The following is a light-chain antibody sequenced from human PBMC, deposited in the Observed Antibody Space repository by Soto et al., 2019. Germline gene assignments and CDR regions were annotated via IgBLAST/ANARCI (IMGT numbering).Light chain of an antibody. CDR3: SSYTTTSALV. CDR2: EVS. J-gene: IGLJ2*01. CDR1: SSDVGGYDY. Sequence: QSALTQPASVSGSPGQSITISCTGTSSDVGGYDYVSWYQHHPGKVPKLIIYEVSKRPSGVSHRFSGSKSGNTASLIISGLQTEDEADYYCSSYTTTSALVFGGGTKLTVL. V-gene: IGLV2-14*01.